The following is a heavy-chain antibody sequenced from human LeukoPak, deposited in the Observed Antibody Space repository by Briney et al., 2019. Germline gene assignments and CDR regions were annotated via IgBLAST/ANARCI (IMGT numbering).Heavy chain of an antibody. CDR1: GYTFTSYA. V-gene: IGHV1-69*13. Sequence: GASVKVSCKASGYTFTSYAISWVRQAPGQGLEWMGGIIPIFGTANYAQKFQGRVTITADESTSTAYMELSSLRSEDTAVYYCARGRYCSSTSCYKVGPEGNYYYYMDVWGKGTTVTVSS. CDR3: ARGRYCSSTSCYKVGPEGNYYYYMDV. J-gene: IGHJ6*03. CDR2: IIPIFGTA. D-gene: IGHD2-2*02.